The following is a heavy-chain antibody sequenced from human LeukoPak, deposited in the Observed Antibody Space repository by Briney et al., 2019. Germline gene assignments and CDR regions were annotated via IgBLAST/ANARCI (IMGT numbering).Heavy chain of an antibody. CDR3: AGVRSTVGWRSFAY. J-gene: IGHJ4*02. D-gene: IGHD4-23*01. CDR2: SYFIGSP. V-gene: IGHV4-59*08. CDR1: GSISSYY. Sequence: PSETLSLTCTVDGSISSYYWSWIRQAPGKGLEWIGHSYFIGSPNYNPSLKSRVTISVDTPKNQFSLKLSSVTAADTAVYYCAGVRSTVGWRSFAYWGQGILVTVSS.